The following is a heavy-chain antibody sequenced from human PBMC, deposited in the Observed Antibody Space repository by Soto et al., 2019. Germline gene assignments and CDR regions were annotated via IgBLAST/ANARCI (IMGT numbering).Heavy chain of an antibody. CDR3: ARVGYCSGGSCYYYYYGMDV. Sequence: GASVKVSCKASGYTFTSYGISWVRQAPGQGLEWMGWISAYNGNTNYAQKLQGRVTMTTDTSTSTAYMELRSLRSDDTAVYYCARVGYCSGGSCYYYYYGMDVWGQGTTVTVSS. V-gene: IGHV1-18*01. D-gene: IGHD2-15*01. J-gene: IGHJ6*02. CDR1: GYTFTSYG. CDR2: ISAYNGNT.